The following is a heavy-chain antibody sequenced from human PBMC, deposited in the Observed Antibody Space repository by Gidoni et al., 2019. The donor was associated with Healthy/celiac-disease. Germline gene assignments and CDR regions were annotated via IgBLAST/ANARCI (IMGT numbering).Heavy chain of an antibody. CDR1: GYTFPSYY. CDR3: ARVLTTVTHFDY. Sequence: QVQLVQSGAEVKKPGASVKVSCKASGYTFPSYYMHWVRQAPGQGLEWMGIINPSGGSTSYAQKFQGRVTMTRDTSTSTVYMELSSLRSEDTAVYYCARVLTTVTHFDYWGQGTLVTVSS. D-gene: IGHD4-17*01. CDR2: INPSGGST. J-gene: IGHJ4*02. V-gene: IGHV1-46*01.